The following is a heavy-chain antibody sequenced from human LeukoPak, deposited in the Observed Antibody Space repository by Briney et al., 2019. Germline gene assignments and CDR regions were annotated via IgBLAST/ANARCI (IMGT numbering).Heavy chain of an antibody. CDR3: AKDRPRRAMVTWGAYYYGMDV. D-gene: IGHD5-18*01. V-gene: IGHV3-30*18. Sequence: GRSLRLSCAASGFTFSSYGMHWVRQAPGKGLEWVAVIPYDGSNKYYADSVKGRFTISRDNSRNTPYLQMNSLRAEDTAVYYCAKDRPRRAMVTWGAYYYGMDVWGQGSTVTVSS. CDR1: GFTFSSYG. CDR2: IPYDGSNK. J-gene: IGHJ6*02.